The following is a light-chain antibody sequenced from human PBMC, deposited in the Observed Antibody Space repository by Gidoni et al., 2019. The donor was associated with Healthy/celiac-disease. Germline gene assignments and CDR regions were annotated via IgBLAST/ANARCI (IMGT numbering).Light chain of an antibody. V-gene: IGKV1-5*03. Sequence: RVTITCRASQSISSWLAWYQQKPGKAPNLLIYKASSLESGVPSRFSGSGSGTEFTLTISSLQPDDFATYYCQQYNSYSRRTFGQGTKVEIK. CDR3: QQYNSYSRRT. J-gene: IGKJ1*01. CDR1: QSISSW. CDR2: KAS.